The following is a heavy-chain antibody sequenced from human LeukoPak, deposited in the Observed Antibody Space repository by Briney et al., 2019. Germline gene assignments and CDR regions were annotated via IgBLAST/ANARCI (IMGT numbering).Heavy chain of an antibody. Sequence: GGSLRLSCAASGFTFSSYGMHWVRQAPGKGLEWVAFIRYDGSNKYYADSAKGRFTISRDNSKNTLYLQMNSLRAEDTAVYYCAKTMIKMGATTQRLDYWGQGTLVTVSS. CDR3: AKTMIKMGATTQRLDY. CDR1: GFTFSSYG. CDR2: IRYDGSNK. J-gene: IGHJ4*02. V-gene: IGHV3-30*02. D-gene: IGHD1-26*01.